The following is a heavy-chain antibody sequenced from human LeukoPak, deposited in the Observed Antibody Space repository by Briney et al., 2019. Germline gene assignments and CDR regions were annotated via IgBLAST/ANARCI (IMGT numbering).Heavy chain of an antibody. D-gene: IGHD6-6*01. CDR3: AREPSPYSSSRLLYFQH. Sequence: SQTLSLTCAISGDSVSSDSVAWNWIRQSPSRGLEWLGRTYYRPKWSSDYALSVKSRITISPDTSKNLFSLQLKSVTPEDTAVYYCAREPSPYSSSRLLYFQHWGQGTLVTVSS. CDR1: GDSVSSDSVA. CDR2: TYYRPKWSS. J-gene: IGHJ1*01. V-gene: IGHV6-1*01.